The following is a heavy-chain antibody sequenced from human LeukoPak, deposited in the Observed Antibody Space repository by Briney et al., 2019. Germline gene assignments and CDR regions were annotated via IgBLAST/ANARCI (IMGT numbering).Heavy chain of an antibody. D-gene: IGHD6-19*01. Sequence: GASVKVSCKTSGYTFTRCAVHWVRQAPGQRLEWMGWIHADSGNTKYSQKLQGSVTIARDTSASTIYMELSSLRFEDTAVYFCTIGLAGDWDAFDIWGLGTMVTVSS. CDR1: GYTFTRCA. V-gene: IGHV1-3*01. CDR3: TIGLAGDWDAFDI. J-gene: IGHJ3*02. CDR2: IHADSGNT.